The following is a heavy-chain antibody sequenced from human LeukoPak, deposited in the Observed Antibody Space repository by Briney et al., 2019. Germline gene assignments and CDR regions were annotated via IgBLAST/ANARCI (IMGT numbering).Heavy chain of an antibody. D-gene: IGHD3-22*01. Sequence: ASVKVSCKASGYTFTSYGISWVRQAPGQGLEWMGWISAYNGNTNYAQKLQGRVTMTTDTSTSTAYMELRSLRSDDTAVYYCATDADYYDSSGYYSAEYYFVYWGQGTLVTVSS. CDR1: GYTFTSYG. CDR2: ISAYNGNT. CDR3: ATDADYYDSSGYYSAEYYFVY. V-gene: IGHV1-18*01. J-gene: IGHJ4*02.